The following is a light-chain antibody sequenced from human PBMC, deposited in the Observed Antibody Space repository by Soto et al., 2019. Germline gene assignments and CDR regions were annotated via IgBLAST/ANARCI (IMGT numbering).Light chain of an antibody. CDR1: SGHSSYA. CDR2: LNSDGSH. CDR3: QTWGTGSKGV. V-gene: IGLV4-69*01. J-gene: IGLJ2*01. Sequence: QPVLTQSPSASASLGASVKLTCTLSSGHSSYAIAWHQQQPEKGPRYLMKLNSDGSHSKGDGIPDRFSGSSSGAERYLTISSLQYEDEADYYCQTWGTGSKGVFGGGTKHTVL.